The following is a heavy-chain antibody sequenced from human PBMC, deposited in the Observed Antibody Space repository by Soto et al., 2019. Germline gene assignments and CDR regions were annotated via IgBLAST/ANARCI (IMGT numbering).Heavy chain of an antibody. CDR1: GGTFSSYA. J-gene: IGHJ4*02. D-gene: IGHD5-12*01. Sequence: ASVKVSCKASGGTFSSYAISWVRQATGQGLEWMGWMNPSSGHAGYAQKFQGRVTWTRDASISTAYVELSRLTSDDTAVYYCARTSTRGYSGYDLDHWGQGTLVTVSS. CDR3: ARTSTRGYSGYDLDH. CDR2: MNPSSGHA. V-gene: IGHV1-8*02.